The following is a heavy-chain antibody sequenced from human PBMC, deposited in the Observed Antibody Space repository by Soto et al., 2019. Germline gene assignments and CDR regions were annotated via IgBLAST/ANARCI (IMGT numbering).Heavy chain of an antibody. CDR2: INPADSDT. J-gene: IGHJ4*02. Sequence: GESLKISCNGSGYSFTNYWIGWVRQMPGKGLEWMGIINPADSDTRYSPSFQGQVTVSADKSISTAYLQRGSLKASDTAMYYCVRPDSTGYYSHWGQGTPVTSPQ. D-gene: IGHD3-22*01. V-gene: IGHV5-51*01. CDR1: GYSFTNYW. CDR3: VRPDSTGYYSH.